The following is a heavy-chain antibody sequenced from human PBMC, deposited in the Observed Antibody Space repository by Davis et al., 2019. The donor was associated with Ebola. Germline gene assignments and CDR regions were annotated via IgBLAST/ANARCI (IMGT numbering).Heavy chain of an antibody. CDR2: INAGNGNR. V-gene: IGHV1-3*01. J-gene: IGHJ6*02. CDR3: AREGGLVRGVVITWTNGMDV. CDR1: GYTFSNYA. Sequence: ASVKVSCKASGYTFSNYAIHWVRLAPGQRLEWMGWINAGNGNRKYSQKFQARVTITRDTSASTVYMELSSLSSEDTAVYYCAREGGLVRGVVITWTNGMDVWGQGTTVTVSS. D-gene: IGHD3-10*01.